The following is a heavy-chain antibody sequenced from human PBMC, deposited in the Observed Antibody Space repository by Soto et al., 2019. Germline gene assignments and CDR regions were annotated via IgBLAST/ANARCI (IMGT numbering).Heavy chain of an antibody. V-gene: IGHV1-46*01. CDR3: ARADYYDSSGFYYDC. CDR1: EYIFTNHY. J-gene: IGHJ4*02. CDR2: INPSGGST. Sequence: QVQLVQSGAEVKKPGASVKVSCKASEYIFTNHYIHWVRQAPGQGLEWMGIINPSGGSTNYLQKFQGRITMTRDTSTSTVYMELSSLRSEDTAVYFCARADYYDSSGFYYDCWGQGTLVTVSS. D-gene: IGHD3-22*01.